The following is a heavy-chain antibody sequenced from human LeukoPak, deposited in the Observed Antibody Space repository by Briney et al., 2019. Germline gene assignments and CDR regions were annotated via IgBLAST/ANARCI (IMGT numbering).Heavy chain of an antibody. CDR3: ARADSSGPNWFDP. D-gene: IGHD3-22*01. CDR1: GGSISSGGYS. V-gene: IGHV4-30-2*01. Sequence: SQTLSLTCDVSGGSISSGGYSWSWIRQPPGKGLEWIGYIYHSGSTYYNPSLKSRVTISVDRSKNQFSLKLSSVTAADTAVYYCARADSSGPNWFDPWGQGTLVTVSS. CDR2: IYHSGST. J-gene: IGHJ5*02.